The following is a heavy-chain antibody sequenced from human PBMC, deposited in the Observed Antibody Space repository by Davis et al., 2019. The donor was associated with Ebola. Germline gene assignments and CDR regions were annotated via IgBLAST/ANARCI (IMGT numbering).Heavy chain of an antibody. CDR1: GFTFSSYG. CDR2: ISYDGSNK. J-gene: IGHJ6*02. D-gene: IGHD2-15*01. Sequence: GESLKISCAASGFTFSSYGLHWVRQAPGKGLEWVAVISYDGSNKYYADPVKGRFTISRDNSKNTLYLQMNSLRAEDTAVYYCAKVRDSFSRRGHMDVWGQGTTVTVSS. CDR3: AKVRDSFSRRGHMDV. V-gene: IGHV3-30*18.